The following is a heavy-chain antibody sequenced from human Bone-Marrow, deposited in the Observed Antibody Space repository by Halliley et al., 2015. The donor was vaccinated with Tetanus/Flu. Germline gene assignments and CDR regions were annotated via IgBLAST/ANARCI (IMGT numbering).Heavy chain of an antibody. Sequence: QLVQSGAEEKKPGTSVKVSCKTSGYTFTTYAISWARQAPGQGLEWMGWISAYNGNTNYSQKFQGRGTMTRDTSTSTVYMELRNLRSDDSAVYYCSRDEDDSVWGGYRPHEGFDFWGQGTMVSVS. D-gene: IGHD3-16*02. CDR1: GYTFTTYA. CDR3: SRDEDDSVWGGYRPHEGFDF. V-gene: IGHV1-18*04. J-gene: IGHJ3*01. CDR2: ISAYNGNT.